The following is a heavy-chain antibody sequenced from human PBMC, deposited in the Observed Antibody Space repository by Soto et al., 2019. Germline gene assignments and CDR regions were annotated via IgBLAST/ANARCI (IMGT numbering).Heavy chain of an antibody. CDR2: IIPNIGKT. D-gene: IGHD6-6*01. CDR1: GYMFTSTD. V-gene: IGHV1-69*13. CDR3: ARERREARRYPSRDAFDI. Sequence: SAQVSCKASGYMFTSTDIVWVRQATGQGLEWMGGIIPNIGKTDYAQKFQGRVTITANESTSTAYMELSSLRSEDTAVYYCARERREARRYPSRDAFDIWGQGTMVTVSS. J-gene: IGHJ3*02.